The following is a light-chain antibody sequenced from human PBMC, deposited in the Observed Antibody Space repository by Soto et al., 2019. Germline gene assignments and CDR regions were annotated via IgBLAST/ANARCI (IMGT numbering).Light chain of an antibody. J-gene: IGLJ1*01. CDR2: NDN. CDR3: ATWDASLNGYV. CDR1: SSNIGSNT. V-gene: IGLV1-44*01. Sequence: QPVLTQPPSASGTPGQRVTISCSGSSSNIGSNTVNWYQQLPGTAPKLLIYNDNQRPSGVPDRFSGSKSGTSASLAISGLQSEDEADYACATWDASLNGYVFGAGTKLTVL.